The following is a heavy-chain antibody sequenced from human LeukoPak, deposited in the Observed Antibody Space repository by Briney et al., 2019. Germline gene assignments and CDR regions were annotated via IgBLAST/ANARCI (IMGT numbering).Heavy chain of an antibody. CDR3: ARGNYDSSGYYYFDY. CDR1: GGSFSGYY. Sequence: SETLSLTCAVYGGSFSGYYWSWIRQPPGKGLEWIGEINHSGSTNYNPSLKSRVTISVDTSKNQFSLKLSSVTAADTAVYYCARGNYDSSGYYYFDYWGQGTLVTVSS. J-gene: IGHJ4*02. CDR2: INHSGST. D-gene: IGHD3-22*01. V-gene: IGHV4-34*01.